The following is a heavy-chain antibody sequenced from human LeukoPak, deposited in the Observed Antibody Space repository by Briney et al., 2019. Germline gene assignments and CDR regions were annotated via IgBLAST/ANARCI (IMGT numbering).Heavy chain of an antibody. CDR2: IYYSGST. J-gene: IGHJ3*02. CDR1: GGSISSGGYY. Sequence: SETLSLTCTVSGGSISSGGYYWSWIRQPPGKGLEWIGYIYYSGSTNYNPSLRSRVTISVDTSKNQFSLKLSSVTAADTAVYYCASGISGYSHAFDIWGQGTMVTVSS. D-gene: IGHD3-22*01. V-gene: IGHV4-61*08. CDR3: ASGISGYSHAFDI.